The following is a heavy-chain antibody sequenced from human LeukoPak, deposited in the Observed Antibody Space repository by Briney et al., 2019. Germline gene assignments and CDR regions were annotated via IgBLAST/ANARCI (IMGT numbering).Heavy chain of an antibody. CDR3: AKALCIGGTCYRFDY. CDR1: GFTFSSYA. J-gene: IGHJ4*02. CDR2: ISGSGGST. D-gene: IGHD2-15*01. V-gene: IGHV3-23*01. Sequence: GGSLRLSCAASGFTFSSYAMSWVRQAPGKGLEWVSAISGSGGSTYSADSVKGRFTISRDNSKNTLYLQMNSLRAEDTAVYYCAKALCIGGTCYRFDYWGQGTLVTVSS.